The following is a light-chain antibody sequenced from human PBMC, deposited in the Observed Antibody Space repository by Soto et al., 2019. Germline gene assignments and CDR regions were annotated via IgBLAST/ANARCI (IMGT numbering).Light chain of an antibody. J-gene: IGKJ2*01. Sequence: EIVLTQSPGTLSLSPGERATLSCRASQSVSSNYLAWYQQKPGQAPTLLIYGASSRATGIPDRFSGSGSGTAFTLTISRLEPEDFAVYYCQQYGSSPPTYTFGQGTKLEIK. CDR2: GAS. CDR3: QQYGSSPPTYT. V-gene: IGKV3-20*01. CDR1: QSVSSNY.